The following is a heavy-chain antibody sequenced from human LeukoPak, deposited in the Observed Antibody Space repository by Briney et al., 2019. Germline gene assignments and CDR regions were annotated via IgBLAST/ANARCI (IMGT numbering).Heavy chain of an antibody. D-gene: IGHD6-6*01. CDR1: GFTFSSYW. CDR2: INSDGSST. V-gene: IGHV3-74*01. J-gene: IGHJ4*02. Sequence: GGSLRLSCAASGFTFSSYWMHWVRQAPGKGLVWVARINSDGSSTSYADSVRGRFSISRDNAKNTLYLQMNSLRAEDTAVYYCARGLSGYASSLGYWGQGTLVTVSA. CDR3: ARGLSGYASSLGY.